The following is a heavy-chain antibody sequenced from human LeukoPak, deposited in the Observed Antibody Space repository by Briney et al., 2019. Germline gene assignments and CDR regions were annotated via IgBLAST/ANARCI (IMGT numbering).Heavy chain of an antibody. J-gene: IGHJ4*02. CDR2: ISGSGGST. V-gene: IGHV3-23*01. CDR1: GFTFSSYA. D-gene: IGHD3-9*01. CDR3: AKFGYSDWLSHFDY. Sequence: GGSLRLSCAASGFTFSSYAMSWVRQAPGKGLEWVSGISGSGGSTNYADSVKGRFTIPRDNSKNTLYLQMNSLRAEDTAVYYCAKFGYSDWLSHFDYWGQGTLVTVSS.